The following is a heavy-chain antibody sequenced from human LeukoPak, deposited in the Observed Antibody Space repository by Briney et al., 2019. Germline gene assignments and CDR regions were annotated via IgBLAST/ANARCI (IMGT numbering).Heavy chain of an antibody. CDR2: IYPGDSDT. Sequence: GESLKISCKGSGYSFTSYWVGWVRQMPGKGLEWMGIIYPGDSDTRYSPSFQGQVTISAVKSISTAYLQWSSLKASDTAMYYCARGGSTMVTPYYFDYWGQGTLVTVSS. CDR1: GYSFTSYW. CDR3: ARGGSTMVTPYYFDY. J-gene: IGHJ4*02. V-gene: IGHV5-51*01. D-gene: IGHD3-10*01.